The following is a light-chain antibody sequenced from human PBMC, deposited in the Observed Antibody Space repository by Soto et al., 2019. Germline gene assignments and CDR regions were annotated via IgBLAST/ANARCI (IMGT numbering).Light chain of an antibody. Sequence: EVAVTQSPAILYLSPGERATLACRASQSIGNSLAWYQQKPGQAPRLLIYDASNRATGIPGRISGSGSGTDFTLTISSLEVEDFAVYYCQHRGNWPAFGGGTKVEIK. J-gene: IGKJ4*01. V-gene: IGKV3-11*01. CDR2: DAS. CDR1: QSIGNS. CDR3: QHRGNWPA.